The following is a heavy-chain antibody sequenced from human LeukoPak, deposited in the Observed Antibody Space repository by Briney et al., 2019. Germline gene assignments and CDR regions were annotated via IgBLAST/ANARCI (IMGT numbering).Heavy chain of an antibody. CDR1: GGSISSSSYY. CDR3: ARDPVRAAAGPS. J-gene: IGHJ5*02. V-gene: IGHV4-39*07. CDR2: IYYSGST. Sequence: SETLSLTCTVSGGSISSSSYYWGWIRQPPGKGLEWIGSIYYSGSTYYNPSLKSRVTISVDTSKNQFSLKLSSVTAADTAVYYCARDPVRAAAGPSWGQGTLVTVSS. D-gene: IGHD6-13*01.